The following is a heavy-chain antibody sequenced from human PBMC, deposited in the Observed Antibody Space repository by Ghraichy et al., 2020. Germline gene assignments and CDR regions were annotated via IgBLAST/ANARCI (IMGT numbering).Heavy chain of an antibody. D-gene: IGHD4-17*01. CDR3: AKARGAGDYDLPGGDP. CDR2: ISWDGGST. V-gene: IGHV3-43*01. CDR1: GFTFDDYT. J-gene: IGHJ5*02. Sequence: GGSLRLSCAASGFTFDDYTMHWVRQAPGKGLEWVSLISWDGGSTYYADSVKGRFTISRDNSKNSLYLQMNSLRTEDTALYYCAKARGAGDYDLPGGDPWGQGTLVTVSS.